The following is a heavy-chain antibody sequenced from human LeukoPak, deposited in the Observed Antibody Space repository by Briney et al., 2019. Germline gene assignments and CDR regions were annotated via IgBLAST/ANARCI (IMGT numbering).Heavy chain of an antibody. CDR3: SRESGPFCPFGY. CDR2: ISLAGQT. J-gene: IGHJ4*02. D-gene: IGHD1-26*01. Sequence: PSETLSLTCGVSGGSISGTDWWSWVRQPPGQGLEWIGEISLAGQTNYNPSLNGRVTMSLDKSSNQLSLHLTSVTAADTATYFCSRESGPFCPFGYWGQGTLVIVSS. V-gene: IGHV4/OR15-8*02. CDR1: GGSISGTDW.